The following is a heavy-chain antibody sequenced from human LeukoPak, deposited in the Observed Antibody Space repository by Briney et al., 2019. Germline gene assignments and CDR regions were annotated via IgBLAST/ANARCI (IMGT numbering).Heavy chain of an antibody. V-gene: IGHV1-46*01. J-gene: IGHJ6*02. Sequence: ASVKVSCKASGYTFTSYYMHWVRQAPGQGLEWMGIVNPSSGSTTYAQKFQDRVTMTRDTSTSTVYMELSSLRSEDTAVYSCARGFRSRGPNGMDVWGQGTTVTVSS. D-gene: IGHD3-10*01. CDR2: VNPSSGST. CDR3: ARGFRSRGPNGMDV. CDR1: GYTFTSYY.